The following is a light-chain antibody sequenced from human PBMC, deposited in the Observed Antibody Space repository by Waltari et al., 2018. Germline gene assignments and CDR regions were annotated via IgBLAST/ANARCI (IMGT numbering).Light chain of an antibody. J-gene: IGLJ1*01. CDR1: TLRRNS. CDR3: QVWDTRTND. V-gene: IGLV3-1*01. Sequence: SYGLTQPPSVSVSPGLTASITCSGDTLRRNSVSWYRQRAGQPPEAVMYDNSKRASGIPDRFSGSKSGNTATLTISETQAVDEGDYYCQVWDTRTNDFGSGTAVSVL. CDR2: DNS.